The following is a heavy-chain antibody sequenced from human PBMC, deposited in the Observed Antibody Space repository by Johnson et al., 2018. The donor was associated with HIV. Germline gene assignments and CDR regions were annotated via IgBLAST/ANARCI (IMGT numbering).Heavy chain of an antibody. J-gene: IGHJ3*02. V-gene: IGHV3-23*04. D-gene: IGHD3/OR15-3a*01. CDR3: AKGPAAVFGLVADI. CDR2: ISGSGTST. Sequence: GQLVESRGGLVHPGGSLRLSCGASGFTFSSYGMTWVRQAPGKGLEWVSGISGSGTSTYYADSVKGRFTIFSDNSRNTLYLQMNSLRVDDTAVYYCAKGPAAVFGLVADIWGQGTKVTVSS. CDR1: GFTFSSYG.